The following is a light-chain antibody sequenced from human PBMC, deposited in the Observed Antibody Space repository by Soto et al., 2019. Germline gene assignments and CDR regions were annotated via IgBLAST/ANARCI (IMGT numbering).Light chain of an antibody. CDR2: GAS. J-gene: IGKJ1*01. CDR1: QSVRSSF. V-gene: IGKV3D-20*02. CDR3: QQRSNWPPWT. Sequence: EIVLTQSPGTLSLSPGERVTLSCRASQSVRSSFLAWYQQKPGQAPRLLIYGASSRATGVPDRFSGRGSGTDFTLTINRLEPEDFAVYYCQQRSNWPPWTFGQGTKVEIK.